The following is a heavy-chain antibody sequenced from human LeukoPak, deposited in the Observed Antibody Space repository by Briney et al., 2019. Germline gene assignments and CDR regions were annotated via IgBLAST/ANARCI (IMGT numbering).Heavy chain of an antibody. D-gene: IGHD3-10*01. CDR2: ISNTGGTI. CDR1: GFTFSSYA. CDR3: ATDGADYPMDV. Sequence: GGSLRLSCAASGFTFSSYAMTWVRQAPGKGLEWVSYISNTGGTIYYADSVKGRFTISRDNAKNSVHLQMNSLRADDTAVYYCATDGADYPMDVWGQGTTVTVSS. V-gene: IGHV3-48*04. J-gene: IGHJ6*02.